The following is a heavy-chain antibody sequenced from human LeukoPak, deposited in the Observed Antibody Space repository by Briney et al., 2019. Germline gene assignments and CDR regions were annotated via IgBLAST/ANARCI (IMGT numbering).Heavy chain of an antibody. J-gene: IGHJ4*02. CDR3: AITPTW. CDR2: MHPNSGNT. D-gene: IGHD3-16*01. CDR1: GYAFSSYD. Sequence: ASVKVSCTASGYAFSSYDINWVRQAPGQGLEWMRWMHPNSGNTGYAQKFQGRVTMTRNTSISTVYMELSSLRSEDTAVYYCAITPTWWGQGTLVSVSS. V-gene: IGHV1-8*01.